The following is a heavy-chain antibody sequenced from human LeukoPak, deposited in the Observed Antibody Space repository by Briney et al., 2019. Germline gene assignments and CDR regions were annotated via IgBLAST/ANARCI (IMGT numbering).Heavy chain of an antibody. CDR3: ARGTGWNYANYFDY. CDR1: GYSFTGYG. V-gene: IGHV1-18*01. J-gene: IGHJ4*02. Sequence: VASVKVSCKASGYSFTGYGLSWVRQAPGQGLEWMGWVTTYNDKTYYGQKFLGRVTMTTHASTSTAYLELRSLTSDDTAVYFCARGTGWNYANYFDYWGQGTLVTVSS. D-gene: IGHD1-7*01. CDR2: VTTYNDKT.